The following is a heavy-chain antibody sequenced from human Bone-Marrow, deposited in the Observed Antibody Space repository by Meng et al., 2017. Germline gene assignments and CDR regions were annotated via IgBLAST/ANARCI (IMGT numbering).Heavy chain of an antibody. CDR3: ARVSAKYCSGGSCYSWFDP. Sequence: SVKVSCKASGGTFSSYAISWVRQAPGQGLEWMGGIIPIFGTANYAQKFQGRVTMTTDTSTSTAYMELRSLGSDDTAVYYCARVSAKYCSGGSCYSWFDPWGQGTLVTVSS. J-gene: IGHJ5*02. V-gene: IGHV1-69*05. CDR2: IIPIFGTA. D-gene: IGHD2-15*01. CDR1: GGTFSSYA.